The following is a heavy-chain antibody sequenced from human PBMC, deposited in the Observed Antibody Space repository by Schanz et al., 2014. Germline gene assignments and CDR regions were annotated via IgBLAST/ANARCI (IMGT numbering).Heavy chain of an antibody. CDR1: GFTFSSYW. J-gene: IGHJ4*02. CDR2: INSDGSSA. CDR3: AKEESPPSLVDY. Sequence: EVQLVESGGGLVKSGGSLRLSCAASGFTFSSYWMHWVRQAPGKGLVWISRINSDGSSASYADSVKGRFTISRDNAKNTLYLQMNSLRAEDTAVYYCAKEESPPSLVDYWGQGTLVTVSS. V-gene: IGHV3-74*01.